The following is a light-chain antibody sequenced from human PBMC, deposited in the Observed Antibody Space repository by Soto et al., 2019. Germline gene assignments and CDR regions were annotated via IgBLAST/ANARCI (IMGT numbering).Light chain of an antibody. CDR3: ATWDGSLSGYWV. CDR1: TSDVGSNY. V-gene: IGLV1-47*01. CDR2: KND. J-gene: IGLJ3*02. Sequence: QSVLTQPPSASGTPGQRVSISCSGGTSDVGSNYVYWYQQLPGTAPKLLIFKNDQRPSGVPDRFSGYKSGTSASLAISGLRSEDEADYCCATWDGSLSGYWVFGGGTKLTVL.